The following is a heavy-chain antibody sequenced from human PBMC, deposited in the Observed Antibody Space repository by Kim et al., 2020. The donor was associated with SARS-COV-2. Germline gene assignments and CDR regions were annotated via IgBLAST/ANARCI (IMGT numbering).Heavy chain of an antibody. CDR2: ISYDGSNK. V-gene: IGHV3-30*18. CDR3: AKPLSERGRYYGSGRTPPFDY. CDR1: GFTFSSYG. J-gene: IGHJ4*02. Sequence: GGSLRLSCAASGFTFSSYGMHWVRQAPGKGLEWVAVISYDGSNKYYADSVKGRFTISRDNSKNTLYLQMNSLRAEDTAVYYCAKPLSERGRYYGSGRTPPFDYWGQGTLVTVSS. D-gene: IGHD3-10*01.